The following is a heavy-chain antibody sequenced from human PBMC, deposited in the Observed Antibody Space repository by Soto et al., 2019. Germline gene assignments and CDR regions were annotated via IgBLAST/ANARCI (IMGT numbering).Heavy chain of an antibody. D-gene: IGHD3-10*01. V-gene: IGHV1-69*13. CDR3: ARGRGSKMTQLNYGMDV. Sequence: ASVKVSCKASGGTFSSYAISWVRQAPGQGLEWMGGIIPIFGTANYAQKFQGRVTITADESTSTAYMELSSLRSEDTAVYYCARGRGSKMTQLNYGMDVWGQGTTVTVSS. CDR2: IIPIFGTA. CDR1: GGTFSSYA. J-gene: IGHJ6*02.